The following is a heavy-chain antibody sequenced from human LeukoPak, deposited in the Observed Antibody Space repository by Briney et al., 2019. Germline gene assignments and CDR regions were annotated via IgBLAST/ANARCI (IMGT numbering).Heavy chain of an antibody. CDR3: ARGFPARRGAFDI. Sequence: GGSLRLSCAASGFTFSSYGMHWVRQAPGKGLEWVAVISYDGSNKYYADSVKGRFTISRDNSKNTLYLQMYSLRAEDTAVYYCARGFPARRGAFDIWGQGTKVTVSS. CDR1: GFTFSSYG. D-gene: IGHD6-6*01. V-gene: IGHV3-30*03. J-gene: IGHJ3*02. CDR2: ISYDGSNK.